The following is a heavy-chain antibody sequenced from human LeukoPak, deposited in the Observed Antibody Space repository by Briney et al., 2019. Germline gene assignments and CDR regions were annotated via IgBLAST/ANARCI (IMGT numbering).Heavy chain of an antibody. V-gene: IGHV3-23*01. J-gene: IGHJ4*02. D-gene: IGHD4-23*01. CDR2: ISSSADST. CDR1: GFTFSSYA. Sequence: GGSLRLSCEASGFTFSSYAMSWVRQAPGEGLAWVSVISSSADSTYYADSVKGRFTISRDNSKNTLYLQMNNLRAEDTAVYYCAKPLEKYTYGGNFDYWGQGILVTVSS. CDR3: AKPLEKYTYGGNFDY.